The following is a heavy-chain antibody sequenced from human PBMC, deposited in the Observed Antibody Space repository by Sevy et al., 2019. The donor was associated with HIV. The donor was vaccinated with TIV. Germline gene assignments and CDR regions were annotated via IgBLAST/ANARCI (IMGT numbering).Heavy chain of an antibody. CDR1: GYSISSGYY. Sequence: SETLSLTCTVSGYSISSGYYWGWIRQPPGKGLEWIGSIYHSGSTYYNPSLKSRVTISVDTSKNQFSLKLSSVTAADTAVYYCARDHYQLHAFDIWGQGTMVTVSS. CDR2: IYHSGST. V-gene: IGHV4-38-2*02. J-gene: IGHJ3*02. CDR3: ARDHYQLHAFDI. D-gene: IGHD1-1*01.